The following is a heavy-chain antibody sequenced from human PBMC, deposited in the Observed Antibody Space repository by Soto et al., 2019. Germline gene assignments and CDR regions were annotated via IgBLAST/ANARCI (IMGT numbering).Heavy chain of an antibody. J-gene: IGHJ6*02. CDR1: GYTFTSYG. CDR2: ISAYNGNT. V-gene: IGHV1-18*01. D-gene: IGHD2-2*01. CDR3: ARDRPSKVVVPAAIIFDYYYYGMDV. Sequence: GSVKVSCKASGYTFTSYGISWVRQAPGQGLEWMGWISAYNGNTNYAQKLQGRVTMTTDTSTSTAYMELRSLRSDDTAVYYCARDRPSKVVVPAAIIFDYYYYGMDVWGQGTTVTVSS.